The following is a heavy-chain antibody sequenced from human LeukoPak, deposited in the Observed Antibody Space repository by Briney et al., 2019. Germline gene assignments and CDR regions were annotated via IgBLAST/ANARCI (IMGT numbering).Heavy chain of an antibody. CDR2: IRSKPNSYAT. D-gene: IGHD3-10*01. CDR3: SRHILLWFGEPTYDAFDI. Sequence: GGSLRLSCAAFGFTFSGSAMHWVRQASGKGLEWVGRIRSKPNSYATAYAASVKGRFTISRDDSKNTAYLQMNSLKTEDTAVYYCSRHILLWFGEPTYDAFDIWGQGTMVTVSS. V-gene: IGHV3-73*01. CDR1: GFTFSGSA. J-gene: IGHJ3*02.